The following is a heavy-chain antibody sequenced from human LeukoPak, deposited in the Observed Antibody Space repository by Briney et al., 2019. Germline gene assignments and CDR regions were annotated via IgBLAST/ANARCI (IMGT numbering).Heavy chain of an antibody. D-gene: IGHD2-15*01. CDR3: ARRACSGASCPFYY. CDR2: IYSGGST. CDR1: GFTVSINY. V-gene: IGHV3-53*01. Sequence: GVSLRLSCAASGFTVSINYMRWVRQAPGKGLEWGSVIYSGGSTYYPESVKGRFTISSDNSTNNMYLKMNSMRAEDTAVYYCARRACSGASCPFYYWGQGTLVTVSS. J-gene: IGHJ4*02.